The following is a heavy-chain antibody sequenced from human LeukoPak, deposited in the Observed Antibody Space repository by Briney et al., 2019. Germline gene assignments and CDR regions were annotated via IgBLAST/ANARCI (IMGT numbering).Heavy chain of an antibody. V-gene: IGHV4-34*01. CDR3: ARGRRVSSSRPRPYIRDGPDPRDFDY. J-gene: IGHJ4*02. D-gene: IGHD6-13*01. CDR2: INHSGST. CDR1: GGSFSGYY. Sequence: PSETLSLTCAVYGGSFSGYYWSWIRQPPGKGLEWIGEINHSGSTNYNPSLKSRVTISVDTSKNQFSLKLTSLTAADPAVYYCARGRRVSSSRPRPYIRDGPDPRDFDYWGQGTLVTVSS.